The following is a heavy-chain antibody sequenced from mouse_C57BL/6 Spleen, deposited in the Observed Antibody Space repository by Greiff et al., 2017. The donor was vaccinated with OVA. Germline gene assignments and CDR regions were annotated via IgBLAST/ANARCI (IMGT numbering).Heavy chain of an antibody. CDR2: INPNNGGT. CDR3: ARAGYLDD. CDR1: GYTFTDYY. J-gene: IGHJ2*01. V-gene: IGHV1-26*01. D-gene: IGHD4-1*01. Sequence: EVQLQQSGPELVKPGASVKISCKASGYTFTDYYMNWVKQSHGKSLEWIGDINPNNGGTSYTQKFKGKATLTVDKSSSTAYMELRSLTSEDSAVYYCARAGYLDDWGQGTTLTVSA.